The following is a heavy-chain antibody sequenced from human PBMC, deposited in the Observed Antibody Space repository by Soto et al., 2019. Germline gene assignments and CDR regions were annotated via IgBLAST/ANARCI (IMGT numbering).Heavy chain of an antibody. CDR1: GGSITSYY. Sequence: PSETLSLTCTVSGGSITSYYWTWVRQPPGKGLEWIGFIYSSGRTNYTPSLKSRVTMSVDTSKNQFSLGLTSVTAADTAVYYCARETYYSDSTGYYLLDYWGQGTLVTVSS. J-gene: IGHJ4*02. V-gene: IGHV4-59*01. CDR3: ARETYYSDSTGYYLLDY. D-gene: IGHD3-22*01. CDR2: IYSSGRT.